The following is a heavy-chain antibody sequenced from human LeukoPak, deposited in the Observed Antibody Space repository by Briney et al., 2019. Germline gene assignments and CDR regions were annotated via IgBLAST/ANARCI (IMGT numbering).Heavy chain of an antibody. D-gene: IGHD2-15*01. CDR1: GFSLSTSGVG. J-gene: IGHJ1*01. CDR3: AHSSVLLGYCSGGSCPEYFQH. Sequence: ESGPTLVKPTQTLTLTRTFSGFSLSTSGVGVGWIRQPPGKALEWLALIYWDDDKRYSPSLKSRLTITKDTSKNQVVLTMTNMDPVDTATYYCAHSSVLLGYCSGGSCPEYFQHWGQGTLVTVSS. CDR2: IYWDDDK. V-gene: IGHV2-5*02.